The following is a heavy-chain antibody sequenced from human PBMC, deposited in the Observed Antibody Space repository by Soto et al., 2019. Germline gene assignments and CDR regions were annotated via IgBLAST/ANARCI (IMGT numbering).Heavy chain of an antibody. D-gene: IGHD1-26*01. CDR1: GYSFTSYW. CDR2: IYPGDSDT. J-gene: IGHJ3*02. CDR3: ARRGLRGRHAVDAFDI. V-gene: IGHV5-51*01. Sequence: ESLKISCQGSGYSFTSYWIGWVRRMPGKGLEWMGIIYPGDSDTRYSPAFQGQVTISADKSISTAYLQWSSLKASDTAMYYCARRGLRGRHAVDAFDICGKGKMVT.